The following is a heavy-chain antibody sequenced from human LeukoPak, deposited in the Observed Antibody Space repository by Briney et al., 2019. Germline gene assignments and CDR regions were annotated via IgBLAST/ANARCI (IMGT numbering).Heavy chain of an antibody. CDR2: IHANDGNT. D-gene: IGHD2-2*01. V-gene: IGHV3-23*01. CDR1: GFTFSSYA. J-gene: IGHJ4*02. Sequence: PGGSLRLSCAASGFTFSSYAMNWVRQAPGKGLEWVSSIHANDGNTYYAESVKGRFTISRDNSKDTLYLQVNSLRAEDTAAYYCARSFRPCSSTSCYFSFVFWGQGIQVAVSS. CDR3: ARSFRPCSSTSCYFSFVF.